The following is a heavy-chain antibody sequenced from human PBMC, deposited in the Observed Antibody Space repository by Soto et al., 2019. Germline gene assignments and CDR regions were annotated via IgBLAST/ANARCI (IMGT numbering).Heavy chain of an antibody. D-gene: IGHD2-15*01. CDR3: ARGYCSGGNCYSGMDV. Sequence: ASVKVSCKASGYTFTSYAMHWVRQAPGQRLEWMGGIIPISGTTYYTQKFQGRVTITADEPTSTAFMELSSLKSEDTAVFYCARGYCSGGNCYSGMDVWGQGTMVTVSS. J-gene: IGHJ6*02. CDR1: GYTFTSYA. CDR2: IIPISGTT. V-gene: IGHV1-69*13.